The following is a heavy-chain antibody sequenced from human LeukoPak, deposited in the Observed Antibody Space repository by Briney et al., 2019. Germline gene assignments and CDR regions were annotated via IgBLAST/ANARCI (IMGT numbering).Heavy chain of an antibody. CDR2: IKHDGNEK. CDR3: ARDAEVGTLFGVLSRYNWFDP. D-gene: IGHD3-3*01. V-gene: IGHV3-7*01. J-gene: IGHJ5*02. Sequence: VGSLRLSCAASGFSFSYFWMSWVRQAPGKGLEWVANIKHDGNEKYYVDSVKGRFTISRDNTKKSLYLQMNNLRAEDTAVYYCARDAEVGTLFGVLSRYNWFDPWGQGTLVTVSS. CDR1: GFSFSYFW.